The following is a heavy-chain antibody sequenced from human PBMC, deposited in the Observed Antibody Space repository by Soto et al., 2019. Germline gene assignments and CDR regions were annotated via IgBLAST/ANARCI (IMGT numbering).Heavy chain of an antibody. CDR2: TYYRSKWYN. CDR1: GDSVSSNSAA. CDR3: ARGSHIVWGYWYFDL. D-gene: IGHD2-21*01. Sequence: QVQLQQSGPGLVKPSQTLSLTCAISGDSVSSNSAAWNWIRQSPSRGLEWLGRTYYRSKWYNAYAVTVKSRIPITPDTSKNQCCLQLNSVTPEDTAVYYCARGSHIVWGYWYFDLWGRGTLVTVSS. J-gene: IGHJ2*01. V-gene: IGHV6-1*01.